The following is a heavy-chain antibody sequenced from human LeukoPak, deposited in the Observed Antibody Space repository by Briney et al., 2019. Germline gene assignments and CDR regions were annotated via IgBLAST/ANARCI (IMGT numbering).Heavy chain of an antibody. CDR2: INPNSGGT. Sequence: ASVKVSCKASGYTFTGYYMHWVRQAPGQGLEWMGWINPNSGGTNYAQKSQGRVTMTRDTSISTAYMELSRLRSDDTAVYYCARAGEGYCSSTSCYYMSDYWGQGTLVTVSS. CDR1: GYTFTGYY. V-gene: IGHV1-2*02. CDR3: ARAGEGYCSSTSCYYMSDY. J-gene: IGHJ4*02. D-gene: IGHD2-2*01.